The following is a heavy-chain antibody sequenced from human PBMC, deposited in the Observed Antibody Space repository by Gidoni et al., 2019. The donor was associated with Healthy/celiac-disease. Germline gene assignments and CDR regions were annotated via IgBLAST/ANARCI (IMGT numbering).Heavy chain of an antibody. Sequence: QVQLRQSGAEVKKHGASVKVSCKASGYTVTSYGISWVRQAPGQGLEWMGWISAYNGNTNYAQKLQGRVTMTPDTSTSTAYMELRSLRSDDTAVYYCARAGYHDLSVDIVATINYWGQGTLVTVSS. CDR1: GYTVTSYG. CDR2: ISAYNGNT. V-gene: IGHV1-18*01. J-gene: IGHJ4*02. CDR3: ARAGYHDLSVDIVATINY. D-gene: IGHD5-12*01.